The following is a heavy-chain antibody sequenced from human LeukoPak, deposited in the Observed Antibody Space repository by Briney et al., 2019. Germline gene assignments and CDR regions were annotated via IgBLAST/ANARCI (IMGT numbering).Heavy chain of an antibody. J-gene: IGHJ5*02. CDR1: GFTFDDYA. Sequence: GGSLRLSCAASGFTFDDYAMHWVRQAPGKGLEWVSGISWNSGSIGYADSVKGRFTISRDNAKNSLYLQMNSLRAEDTALYYCAKSSSSSSPTFTYNWFDPWGQGTLVTVSP. V-gene: IGHV3-9*01. CDR3: AKSSSSSSPTFTYNWFDP. D-gene: IGHD6-6*01. CDR2: ISWNSGSI.